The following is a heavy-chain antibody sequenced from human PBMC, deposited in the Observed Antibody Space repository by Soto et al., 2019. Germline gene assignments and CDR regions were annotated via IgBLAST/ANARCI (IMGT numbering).Heavy chain of an antibody. CDR1: GGSISSGGYY. CDR2: IYYSGST. CDR3: ARDVLRSNYYGMDA. Sequence: SETLSLTCTVSGGSISSGGYYWSWIRQHPGKGLEWIGYIYYSGSTYYNPSLKSRVTISVDTSKNQFSLKLSSVTAADTAVYYCARDVLRSNYYGMDAWGPGTTVTVSS. J-gene: IGHJ6*02. V-gene: IGHV4-31*03. D-gene: IGHD3-3*01.